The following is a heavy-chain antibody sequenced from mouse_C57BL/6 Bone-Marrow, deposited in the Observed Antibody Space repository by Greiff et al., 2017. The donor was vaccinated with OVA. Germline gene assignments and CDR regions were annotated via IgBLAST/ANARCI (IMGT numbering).Heavy chain of an antibody. CDR1: GYTFTDYE. CDR2: IDPETGGT. J-gene: IGHJ1*03. D-gene: IGHD1-1*01. V-gene: IGHV1-15*01. Sequence: VQLVESGAELVRPGASVTLSCKASGYTFTDYEMHWVKQTPVHGLEWIGAIDPETGGTAYNQKFKGKAILTADKSSSTAYMELRSLTSEDSAVYYCTRPLITTVVDFDVWGTGTTVTVSS. CDR3: TRPLITTVVDFDV.